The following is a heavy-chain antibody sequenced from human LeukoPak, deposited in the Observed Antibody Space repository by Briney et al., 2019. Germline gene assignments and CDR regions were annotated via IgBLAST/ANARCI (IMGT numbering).Heavy chain of an antibody. J-gene: IGHJ6*02. CDR2: IWFDGKNE. D-gene: IGHD2-8*01. Sequence: GGSLRLSCEASGFTFSSYWMSWVRQAPGKGLEWVADIWFDGKNEHFADSVKGRFTISRDNSKNTMYLQINSLRAEDTAVYYCARDRHCANGVCHSPPGMDVWGQGTTVTVSS. CDR3: ARDRHCANGVCHSPPGMDV. V-gene: IGHV3-33*08. CDR1: GFTFSSYW.